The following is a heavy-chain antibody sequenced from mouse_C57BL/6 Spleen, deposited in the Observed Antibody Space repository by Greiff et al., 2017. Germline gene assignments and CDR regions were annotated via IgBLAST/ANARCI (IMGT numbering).Heavy chain of an antibody. CDR3: ARGYYYDGGYFDY. CDR2: INPNNGGT. J-gene: IGHJ2*01. Sequence: VQLQQSGPELVKPGASVKISCKASGYTFTDYYMNWVKPSHGKSLEWIGDINPNNGGTSYNQKFKGKATLTVDKSSSTAYMELRSLTSEDSAVYYCARGYYYDGGYFDYWGQGTTLTVSS. CDR1: GYTFTDYY. D-gene: IGHD1-1*01. V-gene: IGHV1-26*01.